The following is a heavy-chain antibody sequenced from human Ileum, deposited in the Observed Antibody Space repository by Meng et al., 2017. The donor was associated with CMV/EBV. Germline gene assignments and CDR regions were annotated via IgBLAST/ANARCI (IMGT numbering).Heavy chain of an antibody. CDR3: ARDLIDFWSGYPSQNFDY. Sequence: SLSTSEVGVGWIRQPPGKALEWLALIYWNDDKRYSPSLKSRLTITKDTSKNQVVLTMTNMDPVDTATYYCARDLIDFWSGYPSQNFDYWGQGTLVTVSS. V-gene: IGHV2-5*01. CDR2: IYWNDDK. D-gene: IGHD3-3*01. CDR1: SLSTSEVG. J-gene: IGHJ4*02.